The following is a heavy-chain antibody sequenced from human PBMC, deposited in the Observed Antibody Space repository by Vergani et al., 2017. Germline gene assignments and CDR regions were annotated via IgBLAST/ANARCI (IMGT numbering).Heavy chain of an antibody. CDR1: GGSISSHY. V-gene: IGHV4-59*11. D-gene: IGHD5-24*01. J-gene: IGHJ6*02. CDR3: ARDRGRDGYNFYYYYSMDV. CDR2: IYYSGST. Sequence: QVQLQESGPGLVKPSETLSLTCTVSGGSISSHYWSWIRQPPGKGLEWIGYIYYSGSTNYNPSLKSRVTISVDTSKNQFSLKLSSVTAADTAVYYCARDRGRDGYNFYYYYSMDVWGQGTTVTVSS.